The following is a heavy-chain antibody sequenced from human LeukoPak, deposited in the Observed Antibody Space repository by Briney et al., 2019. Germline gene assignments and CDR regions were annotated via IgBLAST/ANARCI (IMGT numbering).Heavy chain of an antibody. D-gene: IGHD1-26*01. CDR2: INPNSGGT. CDR3: ARGRGGVGATTY. J-gene: IGHJ4*02. Sequence: ASVKVSCKASGYTFTGYYMHWVRQAPGQGLEWMGWINPNSGGTNCAQKFQGRVTMTRDTSISTAYMELSRLRSDDTAVYYCARGRGGVGATTYWGQGTLVTVSS. V-gene: IGHV1-2*02. CDR1: GYTFTGYY.